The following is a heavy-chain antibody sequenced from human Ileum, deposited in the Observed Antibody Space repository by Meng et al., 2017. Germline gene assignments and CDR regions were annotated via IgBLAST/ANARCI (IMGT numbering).Heavy chain of an antibody. J-gene: IGHJ4*02. CDR2: IYHSGLV. V-gene: IGHV4-4*02. CDR3: AANSGKKMHS. Sequence: QVPQQEAGPGLVKPSGTLSLTCAGSGDSISTTNWWNWVRQPPGEGLEWIGEIYHSGLVNYNLSLKSRVTLSIDKSKNQFSLKLISVTAADTGVYYCAANSGKKMHSWGQGTLVTVSS. D-gene: IGHD4-23*01. CDR1: GDSISTTNW.